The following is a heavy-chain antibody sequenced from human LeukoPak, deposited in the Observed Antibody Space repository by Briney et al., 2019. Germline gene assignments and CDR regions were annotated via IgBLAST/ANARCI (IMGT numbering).Heavy chain of an antibody. J-gene: IGHJ3*02. CDR1: GGSFSGYY. D-gene: IGHD6-19*01. CDR2: INHSGST. Sequence: SETLSLTCAVYGGSFSGYYWSWIRQPPGKGLEWIGEINHSGSTNYNPSLKSRVTISVDTSKNQFSLKLSSVTAADTAVYYCARHKAVIALRSGWYVPATIPYAFDIWGQGTMVTVSS. V-gene: IGHV4-34*01. CDR3: ARHKAVIALRSGWYVPATIPYAFDI.